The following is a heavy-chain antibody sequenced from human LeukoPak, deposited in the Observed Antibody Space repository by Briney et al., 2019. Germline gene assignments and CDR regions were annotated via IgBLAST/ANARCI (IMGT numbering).Heavy chain of an antibody. CDR1: GFTFSSYA. CDR2: ISGSGGST. Sequence: GGSLRLSCAASGFTFSSYAMSWVRQAPGKGREWVSAISGSGGSTYYADSVKGRFTISRDNSKNTLYLQMNSLRAEDTAVYYCAKGATSFNLMSGMDVWGQGTTVTVSS. D-gene: IGHD3-9*01. CDR3: AKGATSFNLMSGMDV. V-gene: IGHV3-23*01. J-gene: IGHJ6*02.